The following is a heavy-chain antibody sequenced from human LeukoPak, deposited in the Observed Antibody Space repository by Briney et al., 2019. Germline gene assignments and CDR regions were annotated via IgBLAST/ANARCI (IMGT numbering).Heavy chain of an antibody. V-gene: IGHV3-21*01. D-gene: IGHD6-13*01. Sequence: PGGSLRLSCAASGFTFSSYSMNWVRQAPGRGLEWVAFISGTSDYIHYADSVKGRFTISRDNAKNSLHLQMNSLRVEDTAVYYCARDMYGSSWYDAFDIWGQGTMVTVSS. CDR2: ISGTSDYI. CDR1: GFTFSSYS. CDR3: ARDMYGSSWYDAFDI. J-gene: IGHJ3*02.